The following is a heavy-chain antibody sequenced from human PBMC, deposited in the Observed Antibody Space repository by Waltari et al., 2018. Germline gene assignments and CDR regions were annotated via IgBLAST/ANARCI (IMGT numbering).Heavy chain of an antibody. CDR3: AHIKGDGVAVTQRHRYYYYYMDV. CDR1: GFSLSTSGVG. D-gene: IGHD2-8*01. Sequence: QITLKESGPTLVKPTQTLTLTCTFSGFSLSTSGVGVGWIRQPPGKALEWLALIYWNDDKRYSPSLKSRLTITKDTSKNQVVLTMTNMDPVDTATYYCAHIKGDGVAVTQRHRYYYYYMDVWGKGTTVTVSS. V-gene: IGHV2-5*01. J-gene: IGHJ6*03. CDR2: IYWNDDK.